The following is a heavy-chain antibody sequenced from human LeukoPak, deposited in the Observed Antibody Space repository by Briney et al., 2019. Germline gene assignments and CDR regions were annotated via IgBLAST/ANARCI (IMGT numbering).Heavy chain of an antibody. Sequence: RGSLRLSCAASVFTFSRYWMHWVRQAPGKGLVWVSRINSDGSSTSYADSVKGRFTISRDNAKNTLYLQMNSLRAEDTAVYYCARYFDWLPFDYWGQGTLVTVSS. CDR2: INSDGSST. D-gene: IGHD3-9*01. J-gene: IGHJ4*02. CDR1: VFTFSRYW. V-gene: IGHV3-74*01. CDR3: ARYFDWLPFDY.